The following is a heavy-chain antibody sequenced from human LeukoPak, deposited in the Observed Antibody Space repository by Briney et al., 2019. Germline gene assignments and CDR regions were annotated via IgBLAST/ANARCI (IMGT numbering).Heavy chain of an antibody. D-gene: IGHD3-22*01. V-gene: IGHV3-11*04. CDR1: GFTFSDYY. CDR3: ARVYYYDSSRDY. CDR2: ISSSGSTI. Sequence: GGSLRLSCAASGFTFSDYYMSWIRQAPGEGLEWVSYISSSGSTIYYADSVKGRFTISRDNAKNSLYLQMNSLRAEDTAVYYCARVYYYDSSRDYWGQGTLVTVSS. J-gene: IGHJ4*02.